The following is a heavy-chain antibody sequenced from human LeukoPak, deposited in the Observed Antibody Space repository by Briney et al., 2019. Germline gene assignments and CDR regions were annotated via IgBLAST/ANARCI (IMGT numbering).Heavy chain of an antibody. V-gene: IGHV4-59*08. CDR1: GGSISSYY. CDR2: IYYSGST. Sequence: NSSETLSLTCTVSGGSISSYYWSWIRQPPGKGLEWIGYIYYSGSTNYNPSLKSRVTIPVDTSKNQFSLKLSSVTAADTAVYYCARHGRVSWYGWFDPWGQGTLVTVSS. CDR3: ARHGRVSWYGWFDP. J-gene: IGHJ5*02. D-gene: IGHD6-13*01.